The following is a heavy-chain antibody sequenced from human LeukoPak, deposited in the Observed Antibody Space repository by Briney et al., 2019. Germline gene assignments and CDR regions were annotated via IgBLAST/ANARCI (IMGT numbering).Heavy chain of an antibody. Sequence: GGSLRLSCAASGFTFSSYEMNWVRQAPGKGLEWVSSISSSSSNIYYADSVKGRFTISRDNAKNSLYLQMNSLRAEDTAVYYCARGPTMKMDVWGKGTTVTVSS. CDR3: ARGPTMKMDV. J-gene: IGHJ6*04. V-gene: IGHV3-21*01. D-gene: IGHD3-22*01. CDR2: ISSSSSNI. CDR1: GFTFSSYE.